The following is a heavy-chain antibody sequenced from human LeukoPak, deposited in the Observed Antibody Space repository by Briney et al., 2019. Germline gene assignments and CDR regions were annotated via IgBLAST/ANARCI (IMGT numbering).Heavy chain of an antibody. D-gene: IGHD3-10*01. J-gene: IGHJ3*02. CDR1: GFTFDNYA. Sequence: PGRSLRLSCVASGFTFDNYAMHWVRQAPGKGLEWVSGISWNSGSIGYADSVKGRFTISRDNAKNSVYLQMNSLRAEDTALYYCAKDYGEIDAFDIWGQGTMVTVSS. V-gene: IGHV3-9*01. CDR2: ISWNSGSI. CDR3: AKDYGEIDAFDI.